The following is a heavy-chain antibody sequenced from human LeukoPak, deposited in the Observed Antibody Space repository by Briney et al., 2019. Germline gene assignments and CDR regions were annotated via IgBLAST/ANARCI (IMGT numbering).Heavy chain of an antibody. D-gene: IGHD6-19*01. J-gene: IGHJ4*02. Sequence: SETLSLTCTVSGGSISNSNYYWGWIRQPPGTGLEWIGGAYYSGTTYYSPPLKSRVTISVDTSRNHFSLNLNSVTAADTAVYYCARHSSSAWYYYFDYWGQGSFVTVSS. CDR1: GGSISNSNYY. V-gene: IGHV4-39*01. CDR3: ARHSSSAWYYYFDY. CDR2: AYYSGTT.